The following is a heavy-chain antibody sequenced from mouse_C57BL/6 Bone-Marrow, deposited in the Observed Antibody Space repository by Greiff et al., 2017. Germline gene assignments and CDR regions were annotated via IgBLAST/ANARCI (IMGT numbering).Heavy chain of an antibody. D-gene: IGHD1-1*01. Sequence: EVQLVESGGGLVQPGGSLSLSCAASGFTFSSYAMSWVRQTPEKRLEWVATISDGGSYTYYPDNVKGRFTISRDNAKNNLYLQMSHLKSEDTAMYYCARDHYYGSSLYFDYWGQGTTLTVSS. J-gene: IGHJ2*01. CDR3: ARDHYYGSSLYFDY. V-gene: IGHV5-4*01. CDR1: GFTFSSYA. CDR2: ISDGGSYT.